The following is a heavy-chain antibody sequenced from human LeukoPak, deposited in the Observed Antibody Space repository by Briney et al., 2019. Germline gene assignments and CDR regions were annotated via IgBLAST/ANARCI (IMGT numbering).Heavy chain of an antibody. V-gene: IGHV4-59*01. Sequence: SETLSLTCTVSGGSISDYYWSWIRQPPGKGLEWIGYIYYSGSTNYNPSLKSRVTISLDTSKNQFSLKLSSMTAADTAVYYCARGIVVVTASYFDYWGQGTLVTVSS. CDR2: IYYSGST. CDR3: ARGIVVVTASYFDY. J-gene: IGHJ4*02. CDR1: GGSISDYY. D-gene: IGHD2-15*01.